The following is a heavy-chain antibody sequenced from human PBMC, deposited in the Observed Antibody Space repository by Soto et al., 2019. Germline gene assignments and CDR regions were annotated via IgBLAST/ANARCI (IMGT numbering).Heavy chain of an antibody. J-gene: IGHJ5*02. CDR1: GGSLSGSW. CDR2: IDPITSQT. V-gene: IGHV5-10-1*01. D-gene: IGHD3-10*01. Sequence: ALKSSGERSGGSLSGSWITPVHQKNGKGLEWMGRIDPITSQTSYSSSFPGHVTIPATKSITTMNLQWSSPRASHPPMYYCTRLLYGSGRHTKFNYYFDTWGQGVLVTVSS. CDR3: TRLLYGSGRHTKFNYYFDT.